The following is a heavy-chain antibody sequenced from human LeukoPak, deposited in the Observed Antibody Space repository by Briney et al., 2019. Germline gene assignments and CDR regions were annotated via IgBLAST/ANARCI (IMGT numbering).Heavy chain of an antibody. CDR1: GYSFTSYW. CDR3: ARHRYGGYQSHHMDV. CDR2: IYPGDSDT. J-gene: IGHJ6*03. V-gene: IGHV5-51*01. Sequence: GESLKISCKGSGYSFTSYWIGWVRQMPGKGREWMGIIYPGDSDTRYSPSFQGQVTISADKSISTAYLQWSSLKASDTAMYYCARHRYGGYQSHHMDVWGKGTTVTVSS. D-gene: IGHD5-12*01.